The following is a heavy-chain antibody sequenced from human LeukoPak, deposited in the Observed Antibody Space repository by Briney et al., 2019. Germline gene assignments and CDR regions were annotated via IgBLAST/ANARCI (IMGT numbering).Heavy chain of an antibody. D-gene: IGHD1-26*01. CDR2: IYYSGSI. Sequence: SETLSLTCTVSSGSISTSNYCWGWVRQPPGKALEWIGSIYYSGSINYNPSLKSRVTISVDTSKNQFSLKLSSVTAADTAVYYCARHYIVGATTLGFDYWGQGTLVTVSS. CDR1: SGSISTSNYC. CDR3: ARHYIVGATTLGFDY. V-gene: IGHV4-39*01. J-gene: IGHJ4*02.